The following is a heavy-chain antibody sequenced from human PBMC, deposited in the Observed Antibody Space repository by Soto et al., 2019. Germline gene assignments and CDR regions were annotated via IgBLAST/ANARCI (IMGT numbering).Heavy chain of an antibody. CDR2: IYYSGST. CDR1: GASISSYY. V-gene: IGHV4-59*01. Sequence: SETLSLTCTVAGASISSYYWSWIRQPPGKGLEWIGYIYYSGSTNYNPSLKSRVTISVDTSKNQFSLKLSSMTAADTAVYYCARGKQWLANWFDPWGQGTLLTVS. CDR3: ARGKQWLANWFDP. D-gene: IGHD6-19*01. J-gene: IGHJ5*02.